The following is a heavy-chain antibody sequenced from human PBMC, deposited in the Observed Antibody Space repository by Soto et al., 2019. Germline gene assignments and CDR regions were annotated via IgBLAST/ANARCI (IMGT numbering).Heavy chain of an antibody. CDR3: ARDGPLGIAARPPNCFDP. J-gene: IGHJ5*02. Sequence: AVKVSCKASGGTFSSYAISWVRQAPGQGREGMGGIIPIFGTANYAQKSQGRVTITADESTSTAYMELSSLRSEDTAVYYCARDGPLGIAARPPNCFDPWGQGTLVPVSS. V-gene: IGHV1-69*13. D-gene: IGHD6-6*01. CDR2: IIPIFGTA. CDR1: GGTFSSYA.